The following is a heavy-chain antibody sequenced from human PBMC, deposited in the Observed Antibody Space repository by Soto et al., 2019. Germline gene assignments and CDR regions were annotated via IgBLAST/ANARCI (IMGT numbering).Heavy chain of an antibody. CDR2: TNQDGTAK. J-gene: IGHJ4*02. D-gene: IGHD1-26*01. CDR3: SGGVGDAV. V-gene: IGHV3-7*04. Sequence: DEQLVESGGGLVQPGGSLRLSCAGSGFTFRRDWMNWVRQAPGKGLEWVAHTNQDGTAKYYVDSVKCRFTISRDNAKNSLYLQMNSLRVEDTAVYYCSGGVGDAVWGQGTLVTVSS. CDR1: GFTFRRDW.